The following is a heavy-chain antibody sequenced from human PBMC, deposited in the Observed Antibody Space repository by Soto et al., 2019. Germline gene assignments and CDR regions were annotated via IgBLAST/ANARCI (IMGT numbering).Heavy chain of an antibody. Sequence: GDSVSSNSAAWNWIRQSPSRGLEWLGRTYYRSKWYNDYAVSVKSRITINPDTSKNQFSLQLNSVTPEDTAVYYCARDRGFVVVPAASPRFDYWGQGTLVTVSS. V-gene: IGHV6-1*01. CDR1: GDSVSSNSAA. CDR3: ARDRGFVVVPAASPRFDY. CDR2: TYYRSKWYN. J-gene: IGHJ4*02. D-gene: IGHD2-2*01.